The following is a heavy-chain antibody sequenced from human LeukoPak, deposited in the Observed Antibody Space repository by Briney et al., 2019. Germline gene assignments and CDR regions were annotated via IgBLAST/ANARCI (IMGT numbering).Heavy chain of an antibody. J-gene: IGHJ6*03. Sequence: ASVKVSCKASGYTFTGYYMHWVRQAPGQGLEWMGWINPNSGGTNYAQKFQGRVTMTRDTSISTAYMELSRLRSDDTAVYYCARDLFPDYYDSSGAGSYYMDVWGKGTTVTVSS. CDR2: INPNSGGT. CDR1: GYTFTGYY. V-gene: IGHV1-2*02. D-gene: IGHD3-22*01. CDR3: ARDLFPDYYDSSGAGSYYMDV.